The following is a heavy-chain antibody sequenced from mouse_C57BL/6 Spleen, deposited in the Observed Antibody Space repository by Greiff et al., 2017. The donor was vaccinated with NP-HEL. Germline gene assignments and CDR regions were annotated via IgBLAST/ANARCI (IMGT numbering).Heavy chain of an antibody. CDR3: ARREDCGSPHWDFDV. D-gene: IGHD1-1*02. J-gene: IGHJ1*03. CDR1: GYTFTSYW. Sequence: LQQPGSSVKLSCKASGYTFTSYWMHLVKQRPIQGLEWTGNIGASDSETHYNQKFKDKATLTVDKSPSTAYMQLSSLTSEDTAVYYCARREDCGSPHWDFDVWGTGTTVTVAS. V-gene: IGHV1-52*01. CDR2: IGASDSET.